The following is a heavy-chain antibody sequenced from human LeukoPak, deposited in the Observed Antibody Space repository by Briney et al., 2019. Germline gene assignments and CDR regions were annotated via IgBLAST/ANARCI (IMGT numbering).Heavy chain of an antibody. Sequence: SETLSLTCAVYGGSFSGYYWSWIRQPPGKGLEWIGEINHSGSTNYNPSLKSRVTISVDTSKNQFSLKLSSVTAADTAVYYCARLSVSVTIFGVVINHYGMDVWGQGTTVTVSS. CDR1: GGSFSGYY. CDR2: INHSGST. D-gene: IGHD3-3*01. V-gene: IGHV4-34*01. J-gene: IGHJ6*02. CDR3: ARLSVSVTIFGVVINHYGMDV.